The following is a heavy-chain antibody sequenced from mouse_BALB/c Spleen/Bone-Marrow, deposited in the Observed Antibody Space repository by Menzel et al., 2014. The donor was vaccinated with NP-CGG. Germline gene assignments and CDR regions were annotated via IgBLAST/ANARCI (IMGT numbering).Heavy chain of an antibody. CDR2: ISSGGSCT. CDR3: TRRPLESNSYFDY. J-gene: IGHJ2*01. CDR1: GFTFSSYG. D-gene: IGHD2-5*01. Sequence: EVQLVESGGDLVKPGGSLKLSCAASGFTFSSYGMSWVRQTPDKRLEWVATISSGGSCTYYPDSVKGRFTISRDNAKNTLFLQMSSLKSEDTAKYYCTRRPLESNSYFDYWGQGTTLTVSS. V-gene: IGHV5-6*01.